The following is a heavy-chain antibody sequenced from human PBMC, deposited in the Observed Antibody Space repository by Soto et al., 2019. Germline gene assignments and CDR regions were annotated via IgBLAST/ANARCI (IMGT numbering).Heavy chain of an antibody. D-gene: IGHD2-15*01. J-gene: IGHJ5*02. Sequence: QVQLQESGPGLVRPSETLSLTCTVSGGSISGNYWSWIRQPPGRGLEWIGYIYYSGSTYVSPSLKSRVPMSVDTSENQFFLKLRSVTAADTAVYYCARTPIGYCSGGTCSNWFDPWGQGTLVTVSS. CDR2: IYYSGST. CDR1: GGSISGNY. V-gene: IGHV4-59*08. CDR3: ARTPIGYCSGGTCSNWFDP.